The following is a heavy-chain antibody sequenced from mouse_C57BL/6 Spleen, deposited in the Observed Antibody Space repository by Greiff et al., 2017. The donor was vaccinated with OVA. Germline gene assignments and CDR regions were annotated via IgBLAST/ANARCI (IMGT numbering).Heavy chain of an antibody. J-gene: IGHJ2*01. CDR2: ISYDGSN. CDR1: GYSITSGYY. CDR3: AREGDDGYPDY. Sequence: EVQLKESGPGLVKPSQSLSLTCSVTGYSITSGYYWNWIRQFPGNKLEWMGYISYDGSNNYNPSLKNRISITRDTSKNQFFLKLNSVTTEDTATYYCAREGDDGYPDYWGQGTTLTVSS. V-gene: IGHV3-6*01. D-gene: IGHD2-3*01.